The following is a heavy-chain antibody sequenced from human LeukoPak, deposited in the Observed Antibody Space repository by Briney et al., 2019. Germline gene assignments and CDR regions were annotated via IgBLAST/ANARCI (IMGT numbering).Heavy chain of an antibody. V-gene: IGHV4-39*07. CDR1: GGSISSSTYY. J-gene: IGHJ4*02. D-gene: IGHD6-19*01. Sequence: SETLSLTCTVSGGSISSSTYYWGWIRQPPGKGLEWIGSIYYSGNTYYNPSLKSRVTISVDTSKNQFSLKLSSVTAADTAVYYCARDGVAGGFDYWGQGTLVTVSS. CDR3: ARDGVAGGFDY. CDR2: IYYSGNT.